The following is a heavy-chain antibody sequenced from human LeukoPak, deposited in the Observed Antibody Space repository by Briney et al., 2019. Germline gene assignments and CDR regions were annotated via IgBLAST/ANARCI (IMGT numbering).Heavy chain of an antibody. Sequence: GASVKVSCKASGDTFSSYAISWVRQAPGQGLEWMGGIIPIFGTANYAQKFQGRVTITADESTSTAYMELSSLRSEDTAVYYCARTDQLDYYYYYMDVWGKGTTVTVSS. CDR3: ARTDQLDYYYYYMDV. CDR1: GDTFSSYA. V-gene: IGHV1-69*13. J-gene: IGHJ6*03. D-gene: IGHD1-1*01. CDR2: IIPIFGTA.